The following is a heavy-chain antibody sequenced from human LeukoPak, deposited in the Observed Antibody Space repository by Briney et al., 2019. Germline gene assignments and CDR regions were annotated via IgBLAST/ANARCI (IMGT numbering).Heavy chain of an antibody. J-gene: IGHJ4*02. CDR1: GYTFTAYY. Sequence: ASVKVSCKASGYTFTAYYIHWVRQAPGQGLEWMGWFNPNGGGTNYAQEFQGRVTMTRDTSISTAYMELRRLRSDDTAVYYCAREYYFDNSGYYGVGDYWGQGTLVTVSS. CDR2: FNPNGGGT. V-gene: IGHV1-2*02. D-gene: IGHD3-22*01. CDR3: AREYYFDNSGYYGVGDY.